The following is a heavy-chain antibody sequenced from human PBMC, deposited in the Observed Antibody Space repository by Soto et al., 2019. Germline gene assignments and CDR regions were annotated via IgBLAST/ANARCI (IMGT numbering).Heavy chain of an antibody. V-gene: IGHV4-59*01. CDR2: IYYSGST. J-gene: IGHJ5*02. Sequence: SETLSLTCTVSGGSISSYYWSWIRQPPGKGLEWIGYIYYSGSTNYNPSLKSRFTISVDTSKNQFSLKLSSVTAADTAVYYCARVLFGVVPGGWFDPWGQGTLVTVSS. D-gene: IGHD3-3*01. CDR3: ARVLFGVVPGGWFDP. CDR1: GGSISSYY.